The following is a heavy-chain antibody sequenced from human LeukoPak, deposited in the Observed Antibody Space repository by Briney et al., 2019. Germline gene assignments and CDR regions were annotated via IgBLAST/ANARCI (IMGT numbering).Heavy chain of an antibody. CDR3: ARSRIKGLVVFGVVPTEPIDY. J-gene: IGHJ4*02. Sequence: GGSLRLSCAASGFNFNSYSMNWVRQAPGKGLEWVSSISISDSYIYYADSVKGRFTISRDSAKNSLYLQMNSLRAEDTAVYYCARSRIKGLVVFGVVPTEPIDYWGQGTLLTVSS. CDR2: ISISDSYI. CDR1: GFNFNSYS. V-gene: IGHV3-21*06. D-gene: IGHD3-3*01.